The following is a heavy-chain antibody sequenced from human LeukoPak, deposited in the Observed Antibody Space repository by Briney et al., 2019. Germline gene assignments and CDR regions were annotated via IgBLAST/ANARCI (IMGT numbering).Heavy chain of an antibody. J-gene: IGHJ4*02. V-gene: IGHV4-34*01. CDR3: AKSNGYGLIDY. CDR1: GGSFSGYY. D-gene: IGHD5-12*01. CDR2: INHSGST. Sequence: SETLSLTCAVYGGSFSGYYWSWIRQPPGKGLEWIGEINHSGSTNYNPSLKSRVTISVDTSKNQFSLKLSSVTAADTAVYYCAKSNGYGLIDYWGQGTLVTVSS.